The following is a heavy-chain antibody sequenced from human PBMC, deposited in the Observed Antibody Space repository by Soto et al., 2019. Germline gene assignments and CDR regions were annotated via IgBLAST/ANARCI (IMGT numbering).Heavy chain of an antibody. CDR2: IYYSGST. CDR1: GGSISGSSYY. V-gene: IGHV4-39*01. Sequence: SETLSLTCTFSGGSISGSSYYWGWIRQPPGKGLEWIGIIYYSGSTSYNPSLKSRVTISVDTSKSQFSLKLSSVTAADTAVYYCARLVTTAYWYFDLWGRGTLVTVSS. D-gene: IGHD4-17*01. CDR3: ARLVTTAYWYFDL. J-gene: IGHJ2*01.